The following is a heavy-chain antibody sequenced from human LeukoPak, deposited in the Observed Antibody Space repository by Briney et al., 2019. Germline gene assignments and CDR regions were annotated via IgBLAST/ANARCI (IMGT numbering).Heavy chain of an antibody. CDR3: ARRHHFGFLDS. J-gene: IGHJ4*02. D-gene: IGHD3-10*01. Sequence: GGSLRLSCAASGVMFPSYWMTWVRQAPGKGREWAANIKQDGSEKYYVDSVKGRFTISRDNAKNSVYLQMNSLRAEDTAVYYCARRHHFGFLDSWGQGTLVTVSS. CDR2: IKQDGSEK. CDR1: GVMFPSYW. V-gene: IGHV3-7*04.